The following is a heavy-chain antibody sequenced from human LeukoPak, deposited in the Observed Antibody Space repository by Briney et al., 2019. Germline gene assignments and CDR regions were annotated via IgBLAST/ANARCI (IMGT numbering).Heavy chain of an antibody. CDR3: AKEREFYYGSGSYDY. CDR2: ISYDGRNK. D-gene: IGHD3-10*01. CDR1: GFTFSSYG. V-gene: IGHV3-30*18. Sequence: GGSLRLPCAASGFTFSSYGMHWVRQAPGRGLEWVAVISYDGRNKYFADSVKGRFTISRDNSKNTLYLQMNSLRAEDTAVYYCAKEREFYYGSGSYDYWGQGTLVTVSS. J-gene: IGHJ4*02.